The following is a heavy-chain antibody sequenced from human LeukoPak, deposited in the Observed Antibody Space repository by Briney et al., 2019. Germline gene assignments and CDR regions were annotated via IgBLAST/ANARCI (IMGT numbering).Heavy chain of an antibody. CDR2: IYSSGSA. D-gene: IGHD6-25*01. J-gene: IGHJ4*02. CDR3: ARLIAAGFIDY. CDR1: GGSISSYY. V-gene: IGHV4-4*07. Sequence: SETLSLTCTVSGGSISSYYWSWIRQPAGKGLEWIGRIYSSGSANYNPSLRSRVTMSVDTSKNQFSLKLSSVTAADTAVYYCARLIAAGFIDYWGQGTLVTVSS.